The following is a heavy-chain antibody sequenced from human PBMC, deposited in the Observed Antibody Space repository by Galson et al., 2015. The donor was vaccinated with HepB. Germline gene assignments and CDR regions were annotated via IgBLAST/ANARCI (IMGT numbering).Heavy chain of an antibody. V-gene: IGHV4-39*01. J-gene: IGHJ5*02. CDR2: IYYSGST. D-gene: IGHD2-2*01. CDR3: ARHAIATLLGYCSSTLCWFDP. Sequence: SETLSLTCTVSGGSISSSSYYWGWIRQPPGKGLEWIGSIYYSGSTYYNPSLKSRVTISVDTSKNQFSLKLSSVTAADTAVYYCARHAIATLLGYCSSTLCWFDPWGQGTLVTVSS. CDR1: GGSISSSSYY.